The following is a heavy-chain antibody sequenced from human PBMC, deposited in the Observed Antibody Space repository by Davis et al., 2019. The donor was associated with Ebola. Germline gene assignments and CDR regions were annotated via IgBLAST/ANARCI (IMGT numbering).Heavy chain of an antibody. J-gene: IGHJ5*02. CDR2: IYSGGST. CDR3: ARWHIAAAGTGEGFDP. Sequence: PGGSLRLSCAASGFTVSSNYMSWVRQAPGKGLEWVSVIYSGGSTYYADSVKGRFTISRDNSKNTLYLQMNSLRAEDTAVYYCARWHIAAAGTGEGFDPWGQGTLVTVSS. CDR1: GFTVSSNY. V-gene: IGHV3-53*01. D-gene: IGHD6-13*01.